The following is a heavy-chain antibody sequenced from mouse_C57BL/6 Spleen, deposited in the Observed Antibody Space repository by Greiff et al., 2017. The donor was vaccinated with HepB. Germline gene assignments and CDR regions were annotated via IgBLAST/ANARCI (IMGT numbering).Heavy chain of an antibody. CDR2: INPNNGGT. CDR1: GYTFTDYN. J-gene: IGHJ4*01. CDR3: ARNPFTTVVEDYYAMDY. Sequence: EVQLQQSGPELVKPGASVKMSCKASGYTFTDYNMHWVKQSHGKSLEWIGYINPNNGGTSYNQKFKGKATLTVNKSSSTAYMELRSLTSEDSAVYYCARNPFTTVVEDYYAMDYWGQGTSVTVSS. V-gene: IGHV1-22*01. D-gene: IGHD1-1*01.